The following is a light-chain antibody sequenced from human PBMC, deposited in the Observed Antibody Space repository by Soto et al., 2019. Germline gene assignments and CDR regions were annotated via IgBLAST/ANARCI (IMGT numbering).Light chain of an antibody. Sequence: EIVLTQSPGTLSLSPGERATLSCRASQSVSSSYLAWYQQKPGQAPRLLIYGASTRATGIPARFSGSGSGTEFTLTISSLQSEDSAVYYCQQYNNWLLWTFGQGTKVDIK. CDR3: QQYNNWLLWT. J-gene: IGKJ1*01. V-gene: IGKV3-15*01. CDR2: GAS. CDR1: QSVSSSY.